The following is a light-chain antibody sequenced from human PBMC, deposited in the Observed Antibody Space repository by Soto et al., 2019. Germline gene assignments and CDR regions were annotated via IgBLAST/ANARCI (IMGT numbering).Light chain of an antibody. CDR1: QSVSSY. J-gene: IGKJ1*01. CDR3: QQYLTSPKT. V-gene: IGKV3-11*01. Sequence: EIVLTQSPATLSLSPGERATLSCRASQSVSSYLAWYQQKPGQAPRLLIYDASNRATGIPARFSGSGSGTDFTLTISRLEPEDFAVYYCQQYLTSPKTFGQGTKVEIK. CDR2: DAS.